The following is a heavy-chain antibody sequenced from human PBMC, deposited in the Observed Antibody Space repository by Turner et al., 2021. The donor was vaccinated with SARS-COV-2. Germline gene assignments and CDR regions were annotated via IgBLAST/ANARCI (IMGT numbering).Heavy chain of an antibody. CDR2: ISYDGGNK. CDR3: AKQGGPYCSGGSCYLHYFDY. V-gene: IGHV3-30*18. J-gene: IGHJ4*02. D-gene: IGHD2-15*01. Sequence: QVQLVESGGGVVQPWRSLRLSCAASGFTFSSYGMHWVRQAPGKGLEWVAVISYDGGNKYYADSVKGRITISRDNSKNTLYLQMNSLRAEDTAVYYCAKQGGPYCSGGSCYLHYFDYWGQGTLVTVFS. CDR1: GFTFSSYG.